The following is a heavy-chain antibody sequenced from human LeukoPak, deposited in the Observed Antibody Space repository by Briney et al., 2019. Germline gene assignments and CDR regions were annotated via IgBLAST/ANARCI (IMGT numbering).Heavy chain of an antibody. D-gene: IGHD3-10*01. CDR3: ARSLGMVRAHTDY. Sequence: PGGSLRLSCAASGFTFSSYEMNWVRQAPGKGLEWVSSISSSSSYIYYADSVKGRFTISRDNAKNSLYLQMNSLRAEDTAVYYCARSLGMVRAHTDYWGQGTLVTVSS. CDR2: ISSSSSYI. V-gene: IGHV3-21*01. J-gene: IGHJ4*02. CDR1: GFTFSSYE.